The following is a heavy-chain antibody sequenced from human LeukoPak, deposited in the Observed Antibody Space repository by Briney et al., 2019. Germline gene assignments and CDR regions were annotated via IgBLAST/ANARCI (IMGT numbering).Heavy chain of an antibody. CDR2: ISAYNGNT. V-gene: IGHV1-18*01. Sequence: ASVKVSCKASGYTFTSYGISWVRQAPGQGLEWMGWISAYNGNTNYAQKLQGRVTMTTDTSTSTAYMELRSLRSDDTAVYYCARAKVTFMITFGGPTIINWFDPWGQGTLVTVSS. CDR1: GYTFTSYG. J-gene: IGHJ5*02. CDR3: ARAKVTFMITFGGPTIINWFDP. D-gene: IGHD3-16*01.